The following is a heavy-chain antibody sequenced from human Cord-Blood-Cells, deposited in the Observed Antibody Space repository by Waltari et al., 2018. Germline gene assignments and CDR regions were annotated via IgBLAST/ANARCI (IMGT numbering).Heavy chain of an antibody. J-gene: IGHJ3*02. D-gene: IGHD2-2*01. CDR2: INHSGIT. CDR1: GGSFSGYY. V-gene: IGHV4-34*01. Sequence: QVQLQQWGAGLLKPSETLSLTCAVYGGSFSGYYWSWLRQPPGKGLEWIGEINHSGITNNNPSLKSRVTISVNTSKNQFSLKLSSVTAADTAVYYCARLPWGYCSSTSCYDAFDIWGQGTMVTVSS. CDR3: ARLPWGYCSSTSCYDAFDI.